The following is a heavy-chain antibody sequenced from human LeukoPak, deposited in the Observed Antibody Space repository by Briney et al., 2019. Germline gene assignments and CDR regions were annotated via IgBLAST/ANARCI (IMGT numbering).Heavy chain of an antibody. CDR1: GFTFNYAW. Sequence: PGGSLRLSCAASGFTFNYAWVSWVRQAPGKGLEWVGRIKSKTDGETTDYAAPVKGRFTISRDDSKNTLYLQMNSLKTEDTVLYYCITAPSGYAYMNGWHLNYWGQGALVTVSS. J-gene: IGHJ4*02. CDR3: ITAPSGYAYMNGWHLNY. CDR2: IKSKTDGETT. D-gene: IGHD5-18*01. V-gene: IGHV3-15*01.